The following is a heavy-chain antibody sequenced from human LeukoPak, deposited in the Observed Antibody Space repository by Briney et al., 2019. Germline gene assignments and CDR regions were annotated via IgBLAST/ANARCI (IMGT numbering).Heavy chain of an antibody. Sequence: GGSLRLSCAASGFTFSSYSMNWVRQAPGKGLEWVSYISSSSSTIYYADSVKGRFTISRDNAKNSLYLQMNSLRAEDTAVYYCARDPGVPAFDPWGQGTLVTVSS. V-gene: IGHV3-48*01. CDR1: GFTFSSYS. D-gene: IGHD2-2*01. CDR2: ISSSSSTI. CDR3: ARDPGVPAFDP. J-gene: IGHJ5*02.